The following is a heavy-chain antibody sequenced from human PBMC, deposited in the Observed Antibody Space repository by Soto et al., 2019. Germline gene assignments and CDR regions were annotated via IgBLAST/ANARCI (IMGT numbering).Heavy chain of an antibody. J-gene: IGHJ6*02. V-gene: IGHV1-18*01. CDR3: GMVDNYVTPTPQDV. CDR1: GYIFVNYG. Sequence: QVQLVQSGDAVKKPGASVKVSCKASGYIFVNYGIAWVRQAPGQGLEWMGWISPYTGNTHSATQVQGRLTMTTDTSTSSAYMDLGSLTSDGPAVYYWGMVDNYVTPTPQDVWGQGTTVTVSS. D-gene: IGHD3-16*01. CDR2: ISPYTGNT.